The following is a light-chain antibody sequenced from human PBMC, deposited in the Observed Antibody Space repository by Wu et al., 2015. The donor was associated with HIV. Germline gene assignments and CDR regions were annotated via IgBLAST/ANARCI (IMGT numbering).Light chain of an antibody. J-gene: IGKJ2*01. CDR1: QSVSSSY. CDR3: QQRSNWPPYT. CDR2: DAY. Sequence: EIVLTQSPGTLSLPPGERATLSCRASQSVSSSYLAWYQQKPGQAPRLLIYDAYNRATGIPARLSGSGSGTDFTLTISSLEPEDFAVYYCQQRSNWPPYTFGQGTKLEIK. V-gene: IGKV3D-20*02.